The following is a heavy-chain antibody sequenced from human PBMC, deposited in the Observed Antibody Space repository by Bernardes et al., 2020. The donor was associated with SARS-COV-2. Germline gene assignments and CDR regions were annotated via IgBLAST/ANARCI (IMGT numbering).Heavy chain of an antibody. V-gene: IGHV4-34*01. CDR2: INHSGST. CDR3: ARVIVVVPAAIPVSYYYGMDV. J-gene: IGHJ6*02. D-gene: IGHD2-2*02. CDR1: GGSFSGYY. Sequence: SETLSLTCAVYGGSFSGYYWSWIRQPPGKGLEWIGEINHSGSTNYNPSLKSRVTISVDTSKNQFSLKLSSVTAADTAVYYCARVIVVVPAAIPVSYYYGMDVWGQGTTVTVSS.